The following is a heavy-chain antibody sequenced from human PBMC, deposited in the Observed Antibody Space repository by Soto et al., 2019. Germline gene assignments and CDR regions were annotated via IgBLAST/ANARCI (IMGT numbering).Heavy chain of an antibody. CDR1: GFTFSSYS. CDR3: ARGLEYYDFWSGYYTRDFDY. CDR2: ISSSSSYI. Sequence: GGSLRLSCAASGFTFSSYSMNWVRQAPGKGLEWVSSISSSSSYIYYADSVKGRFTISRDNAKDSLYLQMNSLRAEDTAVYYCARGLEYYDFWSGYYTRDFDYWGQGTMVTVYS. J-gene: IGHJ4*02. V-gene: IGHV3-21*01. D-gene: IGHD3-3*01.